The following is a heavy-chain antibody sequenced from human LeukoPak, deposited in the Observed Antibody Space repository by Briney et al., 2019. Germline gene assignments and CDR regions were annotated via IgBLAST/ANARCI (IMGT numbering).Heavy chain of an antibody. CDR2: IKQDGSEK. CDR1: GFTFSSYW. J-gene: IGHJ5*02. D-gene: IGHD2-2*01. CDR3: AKGPFNVVVPAAITRDNWFDP. Sequence: GGSLRLSCAASGFTFSSYWMSWVRQAPGKGLEWVANIKQDGSEKYYVDSVKGRFTISRDNSKNTLYLQMNSLRAEDTAVYYCAKGPFNVVVPAAITRDNWFDPWGQGTLVTVSS. V-gene: IGHV3-7*03.